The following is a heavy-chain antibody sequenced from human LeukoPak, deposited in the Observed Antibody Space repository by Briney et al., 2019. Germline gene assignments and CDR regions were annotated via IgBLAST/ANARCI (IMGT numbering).Heavy chain of an antibody. Sequence: PGGSLRLSCAASGFTFSSYSMNWVRQAPGKGLEWVSSISSSSSYIYYGDSVKGRFTISRDNAKNSLYLQMNSLRAEDTAVYYCARDCGGDCYSCYWGQGTLVTASS. CDR1: GFTFSSYS. CDR2: ISSSSSYI. V-gene: IGHV3-21*01. D-gene: IGHD2-21*02. CDR3: ARDCGGDCYSCY. J-gene: IGHJ4*02.